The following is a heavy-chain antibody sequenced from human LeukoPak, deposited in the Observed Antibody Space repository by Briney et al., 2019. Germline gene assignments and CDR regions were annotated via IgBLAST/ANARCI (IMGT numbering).Heavy chain of an antibody. CDR3: ARGRIFGVIYFDY. CDR2: IYSGGST. CDR1: GFTFSSYA. D-gene: IGHD3-3*01. J-gene: IGHJ4*02. Sequence: GGSLRLSCAASGFTFSSYAINWVRQAPGKGLEWVSVIYSGGSTYYADSVKGRFTISRDNSKNTLYLQMNSLRAEDTAVYYCARGRIFGVIYFDYWGQGTLVTVSS. V-gene: IGHV3-66*01.